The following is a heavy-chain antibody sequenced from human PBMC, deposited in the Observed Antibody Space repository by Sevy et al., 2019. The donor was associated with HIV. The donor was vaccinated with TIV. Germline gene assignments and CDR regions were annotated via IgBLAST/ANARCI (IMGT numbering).Heavy chain of an antibody. CDR1: GFTFSSHW. Sequence: GGCLRLSCAVSGFTFSSHWMSWVRQAPGKGLEWVANINQDGNNKYYVDSVKGRFTISRDNAKNSLSLQMNSLRAEDTAVYYCARDTGGIGMDVWGQGTTVTVSS. V-gene: IGHV3-7*01. CDR2: INQDGNNK. J-gene: IGHJ6*02. CDR3: ARDTGGIGMDV. D-gene: IGHD6-13*01.